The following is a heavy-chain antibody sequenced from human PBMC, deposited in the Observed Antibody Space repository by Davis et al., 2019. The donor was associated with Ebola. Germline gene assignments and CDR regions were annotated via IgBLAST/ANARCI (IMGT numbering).Heavy chain of an antibody. D-gene: IGHD3-10*01. Sequence: PSETLSLTCTVSGGSISSGDYYWSWVRQAPGKGLEWVSAISGSGGSTYYADSVKGRFTISRDNSKNTLYLQMNSLRAEDTAVYYCAKDFRQNYYGSGSPPTDWGQGTLVTVSS. CDR2: ISGSGGST. CDR3: AKDFRQNYYGSGSPPTD. CDR1: GGSISSGDYY. V-gene: IGHV3-23*01. J-gene: IGHJ4*02.